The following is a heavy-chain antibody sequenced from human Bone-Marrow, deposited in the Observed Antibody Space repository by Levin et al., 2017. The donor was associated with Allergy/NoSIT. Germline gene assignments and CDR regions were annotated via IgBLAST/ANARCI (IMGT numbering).Heavy chain of an antibody. CDR2: INSDGSST. CDR1: GFTFSSYW. Sequence: GESLKISCAASGFTFSSYWMHWVRQAPGKGLVWVSRINSDGSSTSYADSVKGRFTISRDNAKNTLYLQMNSLRAEDTAVYYCARRGGGMDVWGQGTTVTVSS. J-gene: IGHJ6*02. CDR3: ARRGGGMDV. V-gene: IGHV3-74*01.